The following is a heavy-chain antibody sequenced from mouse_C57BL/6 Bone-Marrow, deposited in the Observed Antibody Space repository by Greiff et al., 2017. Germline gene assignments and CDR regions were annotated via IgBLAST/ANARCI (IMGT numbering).Heavy chain of an antibody. CDR2: IYPGNSDT. Sequence: VQLQQSGTVLARPGASVKMSCKTSGYTFTSYWMHWVKQRPGQGLEWIGAIYPGNSDTSYNQKFKGKAKLTAVTSASTAYMELSSLTNEDSAVYYCTYYDGCSVSRAYWGQGTLVTVSA. J-gene: IGHJ3*01. CDR1: GYTFTSYW. CDR3: TYYDGCSVSRAY. V-gene: IGHV1-5*01. D-gene: IGHD2-3*01.